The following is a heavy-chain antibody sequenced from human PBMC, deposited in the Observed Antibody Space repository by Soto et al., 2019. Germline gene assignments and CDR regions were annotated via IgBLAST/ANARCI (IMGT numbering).Heavy chain of an antibody. Sequence: SETLSLTCIVSGGSISSSSYYWGWIRQPPGKGLEWIGTIYYSGITYYNPSLKSRVTISVDTSKNQFSLKLTSVTAADTAVYYCARHGSNWGQGTLVTVSS. V-gene: IGHV4-39*01. CDR2: IYYSGIT. J-gene: IGHJ4*02. CDR3: ARHGSN. CDR1: GGSISSSSYY.